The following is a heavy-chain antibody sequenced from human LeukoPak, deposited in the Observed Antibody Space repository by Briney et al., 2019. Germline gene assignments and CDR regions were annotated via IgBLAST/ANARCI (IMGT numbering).Heavy chain of an antibody. CDR3: VRVVHITANYPFDY. CDR2: TRNKANSYTT. J-gene: IGHJ4*02. CDR1: GITFSSYE. D-gene: IGHD2-21*01. Sequence: GGSLRLSCVVSGITFSSYEMNWVRQAPGKGLEWVGRTRNKANSYTTEYAASVKGRFTISRDDSRNSLYLQMNSLKSEDTAVYYCVRVVHITANYPFDYWGQGTLVTVSS. V-gene: IGHV3-72*01.